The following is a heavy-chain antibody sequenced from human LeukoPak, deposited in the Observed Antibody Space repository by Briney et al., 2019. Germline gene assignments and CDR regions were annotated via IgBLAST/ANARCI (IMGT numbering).Heavy chain of an antibody. D-gene: IGHD3-22*01. V-gene: IGHV1-69*13. Sequence: SVKVSCKPSGGTFNSYAISWVRQAPGQGLEWMGGITAIFRTTNYAQKFQGRVTITADESMSTVYMELSSLRSEDTAVYYCARHSGYHSTMYLDYWGQGTLVTVSS. CDR3: ARHSGYHSTMYLDY. CDR1: GGTFNSYA. J-gene: IGHJ4*02. CDR2: ITAIFRTT.